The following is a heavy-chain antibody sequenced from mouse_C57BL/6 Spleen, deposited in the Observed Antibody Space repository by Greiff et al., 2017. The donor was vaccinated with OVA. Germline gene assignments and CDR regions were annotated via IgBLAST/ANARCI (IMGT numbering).Heavy chain of an antibody. V-gene: IGHV7-3*01. CDR1: GFTFTDYY. J-gene: IGHJ2*01. CDR2: IRNKATGYTT. CDR3: ARWTYYFDY. Sequence: EVKLVESGGGLVQPGGSLILSCAASGFTFTDYYMSWVRQPPGKALEWLGFIRNKATGYTTEYSASVTGRFTISRDNSQSILYLQMNALRAEDSATYYCARWTYYFDYWGQGTTLTVSS.